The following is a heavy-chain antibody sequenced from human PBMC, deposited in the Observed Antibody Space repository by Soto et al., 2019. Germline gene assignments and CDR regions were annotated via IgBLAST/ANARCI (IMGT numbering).Heavy chain of an antibody. Sequence: QVQLVQSGAEVKKPGSSVKVSCKASGGTFSGYAISWVRQAPGQGLEWMGGIIPIFGTANYAQKFQGRVTITADESTSTAYMELSSLRSEDTAVYYCARVPITIFGVVIDNWFDPWGQGTLVTVSS. CDR3: ARVPITIFGVVIDNWFDP. V-gene: IGHV1-69*01. CDR1: GGTFSGYA. J-gene: IGHJ5*02. CDR2: IIPIFGTA. D-gene: IGHD3-3*01.